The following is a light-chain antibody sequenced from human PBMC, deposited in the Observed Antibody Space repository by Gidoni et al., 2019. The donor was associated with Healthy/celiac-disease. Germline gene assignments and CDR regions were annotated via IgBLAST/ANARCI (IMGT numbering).Light chain of an antibody. CDR1: KLGDKY. Sequence: SYELTQPPSVSVSPGQTASITCSGNKLGDKYSYWYQQKPGQSPVLVIYQDRKRPSVIPERFSRSHSGNTATLTISGTQAMDEAAYYCQAWDSSTVIFGGGTRLTVL. CDR3: QAWDSSTVI. V-gene: IGLV3-1*01. CDR2: QDR. J-gene: IGLJ2*01.